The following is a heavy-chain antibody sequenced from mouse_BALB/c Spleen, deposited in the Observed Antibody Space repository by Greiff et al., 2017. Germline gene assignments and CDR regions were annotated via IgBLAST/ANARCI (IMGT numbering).Heavy chain of an antibody. CDR1: GFSLPSSG. D-gene: IGHD1-1*01. CDR2: IWAGGST. CDR3: ARDLGYYGSSPMDY. Sequence: QVQLKESGPGLVAPSQSLSITCTVSGFSLPSSGVHWVRQPPGKGLVWLGVIWAGGSTNYNSALMSRLSISKDNSKSQVFLKMNSLQTDDTAMYYWARDLGYYGSSPMDYWGQGTSGTVSS. J-gene: IGHJ4*01. V-gene: IGHV2-9*02.